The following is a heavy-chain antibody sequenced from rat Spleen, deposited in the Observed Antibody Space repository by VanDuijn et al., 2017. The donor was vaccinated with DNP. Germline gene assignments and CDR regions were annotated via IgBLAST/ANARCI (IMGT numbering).Heavy chain of an antibody. CDR1: GFTFSNYG. V-gene: IGHV5-29*01. Sequence: EVQLVESGGGLLQPGRSLKLSCAASGFTFSNYGMAWVRQAPKKGLEWVGTISYDRSDTYYRDSVKGRFTMSRDNAKRTLYLQMDSLRSEDTATYYCASRPPPTRGPFDYWGQGVTVTVSS. J-gene: IGHJ2*01. CDR3: ASRPPPTRGPFDY. CDR2: ISYDRSDT. D-gene: IGHD1-4*01.